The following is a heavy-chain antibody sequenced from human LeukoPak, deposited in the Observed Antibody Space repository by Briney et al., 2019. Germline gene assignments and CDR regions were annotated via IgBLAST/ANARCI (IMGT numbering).Heavy chain of an antibody. CDR2: IKQDGSEK. Sequence: GGSLRLSCAASGFTFSSYWMSWVRQAPGKGLEWVANIKQDGSEKYYVDSVKGRFTISRANAKNSLYLQMNSLRAEDTAVYYCAREHDSFAFDYWGQGTLVTVSS. D-gene: IGHD3-22*01. CDR3: AREHDSFAFDY. J-gene: IGHJ4*02. V-gene: IGHV3-7*01. CDR1: GFTFSSYW.